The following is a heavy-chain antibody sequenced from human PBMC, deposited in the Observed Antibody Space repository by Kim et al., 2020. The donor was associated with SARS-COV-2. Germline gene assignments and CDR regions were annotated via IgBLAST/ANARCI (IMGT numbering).Heavy chain of an antibody. CDR1: GFTFSNAW. J-gene: IGHJ5*02. V-gene: IGHV3-15*01. CDR2: IKSKTDGGTT. Sequence: GGSLRLSCAASGFTFSNAWMSWVRQAPGKGLEWVGRIKSKTDGGTTDYAAPVKGRFTISRDDSKNTLYLQMNSLKTEDTAVYYCTTAPLFIAVAGTWFDPWGQGTLVTVSS. D-gene: IGHD6-19*01. CDR3: TTAPLFIAVAGTWFDP.